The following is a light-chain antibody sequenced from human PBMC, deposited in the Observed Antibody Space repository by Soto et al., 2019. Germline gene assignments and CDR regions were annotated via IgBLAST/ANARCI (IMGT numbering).Light chain of an antibody. CDR3: QHFGSSPPKFT. Sequence: EIVLTQSPATLSLSPGERATLSCRASQNVNSSSLTWYQQKPGQAPRLLLYDASSRATDIPDKFSGSGSGTDFTLTISRLEPEDLAVYYCQHFGSSPPKFTFGLGTKLEIK. CDR2: DAS. J-gene: IGKJ2*01. CDR1: QNVNSSS. V-gene: IGKV3-20*01.